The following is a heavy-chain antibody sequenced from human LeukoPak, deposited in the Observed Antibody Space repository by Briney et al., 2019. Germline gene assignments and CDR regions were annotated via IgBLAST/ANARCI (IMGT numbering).Heavy chain of an antibody. V-gene: IGHV1-18*01. Sequence: ASVKVSCKASGYTFTSYGISWVRQAPGQGLEWMGWISAYNGNTNYAQKLQGRVTMTTDTSTSTAYMELRSLRSDDTAVYYCARADIVVVVAATPVTLPDYWGQGTLVTVSS. J-gene: IGHJ4*02. D-gene: IGHD2-15*01. CDR1: GYTFTSYG. CDR2: ISAYNGNT. CDR3: ARADIVVVVAATPVTLPDY.